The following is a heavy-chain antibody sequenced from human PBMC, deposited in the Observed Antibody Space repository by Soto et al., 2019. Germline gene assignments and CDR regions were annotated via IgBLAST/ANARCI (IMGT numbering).Heavy chain of an antibody. Sequence: EVQLLESGGGLVQPGESLRLSCAASGFTFGSYFMNWVRQAPGKGPEWVSDINKDGGRTHYADSVRGRFTISRDNSRNTLCLQMNRLRAEDTALYYCAKDLHWYGMDVWGQGTTVTVSS. J-gene: IGHJ6*02. CDR1: GFTFGSYF. D-gene: IGHD1-1*01. CDR3: AKDLHWYGMDV. CDR2: INKDGGRT. V-gene: IGHV3-23*01.